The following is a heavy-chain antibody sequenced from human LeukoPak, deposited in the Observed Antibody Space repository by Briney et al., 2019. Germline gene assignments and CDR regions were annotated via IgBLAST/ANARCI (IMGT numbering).Heavy chain of an antibody. J-gene: IGHJ5*02. CDR2: IKQDGSEK. CDR3: ARDRMISGWYNWFDP. Sequence: GGSLRLSCAASGFTFSSYWMSWVRQAPGKGLEGVADIKQDGSEKYYVDSVKGRFTISRDNANTSLYLQMNSLRAEDTAVYYCARDRMISGWYNWFDPWGQGTLVTVSS. D-gene: IGHD6-19*01. V-gene: IGHV3-7*03. CDR1: GFTFSSYW.